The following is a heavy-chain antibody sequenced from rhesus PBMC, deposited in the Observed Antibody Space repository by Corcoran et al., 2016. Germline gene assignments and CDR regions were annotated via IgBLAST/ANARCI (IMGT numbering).Heavy chain of an antibody. V-gene: IGHV4-122*02. CDR3: ARAYSWNTPPGGYFEF. Sequence: QVQLQESGPGLVKPSATLSLTCAVSGGSISSGYYYWSWIRQPLGKGLEWIGYITSSGSTSYNPSLKSRVTISRDTSKNQFSLKLSSVTAADTAVYYCARAYSWNTPPGGYFEFWGQGALVTVSS. CDR2: ITSSGST. D-gene: IGHD1-20*01. J-gene: IGHJ1*01. CDR1: GGSISSGYYY.